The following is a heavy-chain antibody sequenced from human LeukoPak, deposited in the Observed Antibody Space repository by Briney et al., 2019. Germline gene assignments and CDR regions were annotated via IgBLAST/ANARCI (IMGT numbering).Heavy chain of an antibody. J-gene: IGHJ4*02. CDR2: INHSGST. CDR1: GGSFSGYY. Sequence: PSETLSLTCAVYGGSFSGYYWSWIRQPPGKGLEWIGEINHSGSTNYNPSLKSRVTISVDTSKNQFSLKLSSVTAADTAVYYRASVLFRLGYCSSTSCPSYFDYWGQGTLVTVSS. CDR3: ASVLFRLGYCSSTSCPSYFDY. V-gene: IGHV4-34*01. D-gene: IGHD2-2*01.